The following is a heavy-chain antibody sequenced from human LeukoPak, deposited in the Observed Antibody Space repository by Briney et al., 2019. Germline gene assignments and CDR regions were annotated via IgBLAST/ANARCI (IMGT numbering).Heavy chain of an antibody. Sequence: PSETLSLTCTVSGGSIRSHYWSWIRQPPGKGLEWIGYFYYSGSTNYNPSLKSRVTISGDTSKNQFSLKLNSVTAADTAVYYCTRTDSGTAIDYWGLGTRVTVSS. CDR1: GGSIRSHY. J-gene: IGHJ4*02. D-gene: IGHD6-25*01. CDR2: FYYSGST. CDR3: TRTDSGTAIDY. V-gene: IGHV4-59*11.